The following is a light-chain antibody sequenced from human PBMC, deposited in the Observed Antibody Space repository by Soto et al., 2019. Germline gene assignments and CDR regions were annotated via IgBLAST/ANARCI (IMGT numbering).Light chain of an antibody. J-gene: IGKJ1*01. Sequence: DIQMTQSPSSLSASVGDRVTLTCRASQSFSGWLALYQQKPGKAPKLLIYDVSTLESGVPSRFSGGGSGTEFTLTISSLQPDDFATYYCQQFRTFGQGTKV. CDR1: QSFSGW. V-gene: IGKV1-5*01. CDR3: QQFRT. CDR2: DVS.